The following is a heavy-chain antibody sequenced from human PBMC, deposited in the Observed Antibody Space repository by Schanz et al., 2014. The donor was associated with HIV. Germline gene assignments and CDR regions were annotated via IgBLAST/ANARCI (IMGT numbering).Heavy chain of an antibody. D-gene: IGHD4-17*01. CDR3: ARGERTVHDAFDI. CDR2: IIPIFGTA. Sequence: QVQLVQSGAEVKKPGSSVKVSCKASGGSFSSYAINWVRQAPGQGLEWMGGIIPIFGTANYAQKFQGRVTITADESTSTAYMELRSLTSDDTAVYYCARGERTVHDAFDIWGQGTMVTVSS. J-gene: IGHJ3*02. CDR1: GGSFSSYA. V-gene: IGHV1-69*01.